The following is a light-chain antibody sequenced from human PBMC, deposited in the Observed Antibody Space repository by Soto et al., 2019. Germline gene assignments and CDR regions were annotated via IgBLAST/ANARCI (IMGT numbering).Light chain of an antibody. CDR3: QQYSSYWT. V-gene: IGKV1-5*01. CDR2: DAS. J-gene: IGKJ1*01. Sequence: DIQMTQSPSTLSASVGDRVTITCRASQTINNWLAWYQQKPGQAPKLLIYDASNLEGGVPSRFSGSGSGTEFAPTINSLQSDDFATYYCQQYSSYWTFGQGTKVEIK. CDR1: QTINNW.